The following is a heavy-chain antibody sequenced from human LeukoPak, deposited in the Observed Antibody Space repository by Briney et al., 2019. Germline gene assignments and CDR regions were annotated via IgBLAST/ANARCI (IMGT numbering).Heavy chain of an antibody. CDR1: SGSISSSSYY. D-gene: IGHD2-15*01. CDR2: IYYSGST. V-gene: IGHV4-39*07. J-gene: IGHJ3*02. Sequence: SETLSLTCTVSSGSISSSSYYWGWIRQPPGKGLEWIGSIYYSGSTNYNPSLKSRVTISVDTSKNQFSLKLSSVTAADTAVYYCARDQGGYCSGGSCPEWAFDIWGQGTMVTVSS. CDR3: ARDQGGYCSGGSCPEWAFDI.